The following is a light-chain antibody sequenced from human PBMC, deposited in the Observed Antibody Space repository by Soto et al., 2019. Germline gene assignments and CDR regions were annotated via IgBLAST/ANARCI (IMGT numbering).Light chain of an antibody. V-gene: IGLV2-14*03. CDR1: SSDVGGYNF. CDR3: CSHSASIHWL. CDR2: EVL. J-gene: IGLJ3*02. Sequence: QSVLTQPASVSGSPGQSITISCTGTSSDVGGYNFVSWYQQHPGHAPKLIIHEVLNRPSGVSSRFSGSKSGNTASLTISRLQAEDDAVYYCCSHSASIHWLFCAGTKLTVL.